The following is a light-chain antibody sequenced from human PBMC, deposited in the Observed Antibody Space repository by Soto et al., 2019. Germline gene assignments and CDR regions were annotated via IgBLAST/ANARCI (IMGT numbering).Light chain of an antibody. CDR2: EGT. CDR3: CSYGGTNIL. J-gene: IGLJ2*01. Sequence: QSALTQPASVSGSPGQSITISCTGTSSDVGSYNLVSWYQQHPGKAPKLMIYEGTKRPSGVSNRFSGSKSGNTASLTISGLQAEDEADYYCCSYGGTNILFGRGTKLTVL. V-gene: IGLV2-23*01. CDR1: SSDVGSYNL.